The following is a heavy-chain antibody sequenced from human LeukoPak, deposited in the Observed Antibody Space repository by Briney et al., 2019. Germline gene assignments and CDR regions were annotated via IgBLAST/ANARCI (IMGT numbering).Heavy chain of an antibody. CDR1: GFTFSSYA. V-gene: IGHV3-23*01. CDR2: ISGSGGST. D-gene: IGHD6-13*01. CDR3: AKDLRRYPDWGAAAGTEGFMY. Sequence: GGSLRLSCAASGFTFSSYAMSWVRQAPGKGLEWVSAISGSGGSTYYADSVKGRFTISRDNSKNTLYLQMNSLRAEDTAVYYCAKDLRRYPDWGAAAGTEGFMYWGQGTLVTVSS. J-gene: IGHJ4*02.